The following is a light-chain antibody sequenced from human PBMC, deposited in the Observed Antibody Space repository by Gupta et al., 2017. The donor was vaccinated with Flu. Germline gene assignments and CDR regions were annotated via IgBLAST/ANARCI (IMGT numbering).Light chain of an antibody. CDR3: QQDDNTPLT. CDR1: QSGLYRSNNKNY. V-gene: IGKV4-1*01. CDR2: WAS. Sequence: SLGERATINCRSSQSGLYRSNNKNYLAWYQQKPGQPPKLLIYWASTRESGVPDRFSGSGSGTDFTLTISRLQAEDVAVYYCQQDDNTPLTFGQGTKVEIK. J-gene: IGKJ1*01.